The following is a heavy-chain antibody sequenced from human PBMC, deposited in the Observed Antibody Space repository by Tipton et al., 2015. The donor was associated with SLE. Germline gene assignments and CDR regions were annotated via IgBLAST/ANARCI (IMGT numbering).Heavy chain of an antibody. Sequence: TLSLTCAVYGGSFSGYYWSWIRQPPGKGLEWIGSIYYSGSTNYNPSLKSRVTISVDTSKNQFSLKLSSVTAADTAVYYCARDDEASRDGYNAGYWGQGTLVTVSS. V-gene: IGHV4-34*01. J-gene: IGHJ4*02. CDR2: IYYSGST. CDR3: ARDDEASRDGYNAGY. CDR1: GGSFSGYY. D-gene: IGHD5-24*01.